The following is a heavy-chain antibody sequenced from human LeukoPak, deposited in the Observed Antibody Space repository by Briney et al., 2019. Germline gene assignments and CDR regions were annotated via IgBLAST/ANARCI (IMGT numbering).Heavy chain of an antibody. Sequence: SETLSLTCTVSGGSISSGSYYWGWIRQPPGKGLEWIGSIYTSGSTNYNPSLKSRVTISVDTSKNQFSLKLSSVTAADTAVYYCARDIRITIFGVVIDAFDIWGQGTMVIVSS. CDR2: IYTSGST. D-gene: IGHD3-3*01. CDR3: ARDIRITIFGVVIDAFDI. V-gene: IGHV4-61*02. CDR1: GGSISSGSYY. J-gene: IGHJ3*02.